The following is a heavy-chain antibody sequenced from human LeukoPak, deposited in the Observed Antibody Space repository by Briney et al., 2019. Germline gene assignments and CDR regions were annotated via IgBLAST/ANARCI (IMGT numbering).Heavy chain of an antibody. CDR2: INHSGST. J-gene: IGHJ3*02. CDR1: GGSFSGYY. Sequence: PSETLSLTCAVYGGSFSGYYWSWIRQPPGKGLEWIGEINHSGSTNYNPSLKSRVTISVDTSKNQFSLKLSSVTAADTAVYYCAREILAVAGTYAFDIWGQGTMVTVSS. V-gene: IGHV4-34*01. D-gene: IGHD6-19*01. CDR3: AREILAVAGTYAFDI.